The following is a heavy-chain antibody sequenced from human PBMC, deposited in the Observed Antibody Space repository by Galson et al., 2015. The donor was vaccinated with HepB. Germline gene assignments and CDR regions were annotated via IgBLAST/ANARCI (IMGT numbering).Heavy chain of an antibody. CDR3: GTDTAMVTVPPYGMDV. D-gene: IGHD5-18*01. Sequence: SVKVSCKASGYTFPSYYVHWVRQAPGQGLEWMGIINPSDGSATYAQKFQGRVTMTRDTSTSTVYVEVSSLTADDTAVYFCGTDTAMVTVPPYGMDVWGQGTTVTVSS. CDR2: INPSDGSA. V-gene: IGHV1-46*01. J-gene: IGHJ6*02. CDR1: GYTFPSYY.